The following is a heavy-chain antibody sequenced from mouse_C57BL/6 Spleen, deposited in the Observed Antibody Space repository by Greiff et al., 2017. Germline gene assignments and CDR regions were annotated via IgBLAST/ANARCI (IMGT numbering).Heavy chain of an antibody. CDR2: IDPETGGT. Sequence: VKLMESGAELVRPGASVTLSCKASGYTFTDYEMHWVKQTPVHGLEWIGAIDPETGGTAYNQKFKGKAILTADKSSSTAYMELRSLTSEDSAVYYCTTYGSLYWGQGTLVTVSA. V-gene: IGHV1-15*01. CDR1: GYTFTDYE. D-gene: IGHD1-1*01. J-gene: IGHJ3*01. CDR3: TTYGSLY.